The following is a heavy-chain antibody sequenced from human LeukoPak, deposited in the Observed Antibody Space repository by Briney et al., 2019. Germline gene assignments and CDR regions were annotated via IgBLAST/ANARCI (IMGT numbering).Heavy chain of an antibody. V-gene: IGHV3-21*01. CDR2: ISNSSSYI. Sequence: GGSLRLSCAASGFTFSSYSMNWVRQAPGKGLEWVSSISNSSSYIYYADSVKGRFTISRDNAKNSLYLQMNSLRAEDTAVYYCARDTYYYDSSGYYVYYFDYWGQGTLVTVSS. D-gene: IGHD3-22*01. CDR1: GFTFSSYS. J-gene: IGHJ4*02. CDR3: ARDTYYYDSSGYYVYYFDY.